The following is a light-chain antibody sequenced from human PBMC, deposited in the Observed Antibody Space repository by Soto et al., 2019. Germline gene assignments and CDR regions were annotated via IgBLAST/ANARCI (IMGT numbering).Light chain of an antibody. CDR2: DAA. V-gene: IGKV3-11*01. Sequence: EIVLTKSPATLSLSPGERATLYCRASPYIGCYLAWYQLRPGQGPRLLIFDAASRATGIPDRVSGSWSGTDFTLSISRLESADFAVYYCQQRTSWQLTFGGGTKVEIK. J-gene: IGKJ4*01. CDR3: QQRTSWQLT. CDR1: PYIGCY.